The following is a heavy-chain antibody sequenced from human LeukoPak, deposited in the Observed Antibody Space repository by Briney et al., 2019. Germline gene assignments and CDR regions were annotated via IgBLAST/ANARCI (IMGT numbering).Heavy chain of an antibody. D-gene: IGHD3-22*01. CDR2: INSDGSST. CDR1: GFTFSSYW. CDR3: VRQYSYDSSGYYPWDY. Sequence: GGSLRLSCAASGFTFSSYWMHWVRQAPGKGLVWVSRINSDGSSTTYADSVKGRFTISRDNAKNTLYLQMNSLRAEGTAMYYCVRQYSYDSSGYYPWDYWGQGTLVTVSS. V-gene: IGHV3-74*01. J-gene: IGHJ4*02.